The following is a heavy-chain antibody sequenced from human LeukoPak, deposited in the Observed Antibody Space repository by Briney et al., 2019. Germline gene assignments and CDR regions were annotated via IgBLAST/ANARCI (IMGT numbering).Heavy chain of an antibody. D-gene: IGHD3-22*01. CDR2: INHSGST. Sequence: PSETLSLTCAVYGGSFSGYYWSWIRQPPGKGLEWIGEINHSGSTNYNPSLKSRVTISVDPSKNQFSLKLSSVTAADTAVYYCARGPRNQYYYDSSGSLTGAFDIWGQGTMVTVSS. CDR1: GGSFSGYY. V-gene: IGHV4-34*01. CDR3: ARGPRNQYYYDSSGSLTGAFDI. J-gene: IGHJ3*02.